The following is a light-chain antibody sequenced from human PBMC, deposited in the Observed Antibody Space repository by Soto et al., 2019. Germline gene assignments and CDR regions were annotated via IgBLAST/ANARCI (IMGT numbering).Light chain of an antibody. CDR3: QQYNNWPPENT. CDR1: QSVSSS. V-gene: IGKV3-15*01. J-gene: IGKJ2*01. Sequence: EIVMTQSPATLSVSPGERATLSCRASQSVSSSLAWFQQKPGQAPRLLIYGASTRATDIPARFSGSGSGTEFTLTISSLQSKDFAVYYCQQYNNWPPENTFGQGTKLEIK. CDR2: GAS.